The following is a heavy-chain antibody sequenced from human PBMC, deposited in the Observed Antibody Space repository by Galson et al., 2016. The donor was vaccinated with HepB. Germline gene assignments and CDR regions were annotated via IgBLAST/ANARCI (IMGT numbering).Heavy chain of an antibody. CDR3: ARGVVGTSTDAFDV. D-gene: IGHD1-26*01. Sequence: SVKVSSKASGYTFTGHYIHWVRQAPGQGLEWMGWIDPNSGDTHYSKRFEGWVTMTRDTSISTAYMEVTRLKSNDTALFYCARGVVGTSTDAFDVRGQGTTVTVS. J-gene: IGHJ3*01. CDR1: GYTFTGHY. CDR2: IDPNSGDT. V-gene: IGHV1-2*04.